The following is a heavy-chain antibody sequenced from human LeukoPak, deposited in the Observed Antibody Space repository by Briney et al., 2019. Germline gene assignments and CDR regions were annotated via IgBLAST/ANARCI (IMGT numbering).Heavy chain of an antibody. Sequence: GGSLRLSCAASGSTFSSYAMSWVRQAPGKGLEWVSALSGSGGSTHYADSVQGRFTISRDNSKNTLYLQANSLRAADTAIYYCAKAAAPGGYWYFDLWGRGTLVTASS. CDR2: LSGSGGST. CDR3: AKAAAPGGYWYFDL. D-gene: IGHD6-13*01. CDR1: GSTFSSYA. V-gene: IGHV3-23*01. J-gene: IGHJ2*01.